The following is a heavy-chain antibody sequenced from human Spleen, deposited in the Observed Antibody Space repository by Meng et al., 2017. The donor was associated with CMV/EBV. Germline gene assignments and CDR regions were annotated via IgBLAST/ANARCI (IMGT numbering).Heavy chain of an antibody. J-gene: IGHJ4*02. Sequence: GGYYWSWIRHHPGKGLEWIGHIYYSGSTYYNPSLKNRVTITVDTSKNQFSLKLSSVSVADTAVYYCARVDPTIGYCSSTSCFAFDYWGQGTLVTVSS. D-gene: IGHD2-2*01. CDR3: ARVDPTIGYCSSTSCFAFDY. V-gene: IGHV4-31*02. CDR1: GGYY. CDR2: IYYSGST.